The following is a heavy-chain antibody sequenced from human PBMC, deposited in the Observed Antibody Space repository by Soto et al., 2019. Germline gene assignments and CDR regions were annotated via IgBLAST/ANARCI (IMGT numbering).Heavy chain of an antibody. Sequence: GESLKISCAASGFTFSGDWMHWVRQGAGKGLVWVSRINMDGSSTNYADSVKGRFTISRDNAKNTLYLQMNSLRVDDTAVYYCARGPRGLYHHDYWGQGALVTVSS. J-gene: IGHJ4*02. CDR3: ARGPRGLYHHDY. CDR2: INMDGSST. CDR1: GFTFSGDW. V-gene: IGHV3-74*01. D-gene: IGHD2-2*01.